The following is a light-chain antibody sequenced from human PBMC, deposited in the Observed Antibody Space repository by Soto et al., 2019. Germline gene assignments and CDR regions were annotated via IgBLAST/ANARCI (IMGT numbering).Light chain of an antibody. CDR2: VAS. CDR1: QSVSSSY. J-gene: IGKJ1*01. V-gene: IGKV3-20*01. CDR3: QQYGTYKT. Sequence: EVVLTQSPDILSLSPGERATLSCRASQSVSSSYLAWYQQKPGQAPRLLIHVASTRATGIPDRFSGSGSGTDFTLTISRLEPEDFAVYYCQQYGTYKTFGQGTKVEIK.